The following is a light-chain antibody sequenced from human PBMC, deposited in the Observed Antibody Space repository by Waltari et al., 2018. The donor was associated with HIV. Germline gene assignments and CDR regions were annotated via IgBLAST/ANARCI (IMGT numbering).Light chain of an antibody. V-gene: IGLV2-14*01. Sequence: QSALTQPASVSGSPGQSITISCPGTSSDVGAHNYVSWYQQHPGKAPKLMIFDVSNRPSGVSNRFSGSKSGNTASLTISGLQAEDEADYYCSSYTSSSTDVVFGGGTKLTVL. CDR2: DVS. J-gene: IGLJ2*01. CDR3: SSYTSSSTDVV. CDR1: SSDVGAHNY.